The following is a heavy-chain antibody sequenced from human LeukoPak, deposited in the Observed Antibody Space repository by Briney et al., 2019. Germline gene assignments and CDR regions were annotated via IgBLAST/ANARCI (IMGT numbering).Heavy chain of an antibody. D-gene: IGHD2-2*01. V-gene: IGHV1-69*05. J-gene: IGHJ4*02. CDR2: IIPIFGTA. Sequence: SVKVSCKASGGTFSSYAISWVRQAPGQGLEWMGGIIPIFGTANYAQKFQGRVTITTDESTSTAYMELSNLRSEDTAVYYCARSPCSSTSCYYYFDYWGQGTLVTVSS. CDR1: GGTFSSYA. CDR3: ARSPCSSTSCYYYFDY.